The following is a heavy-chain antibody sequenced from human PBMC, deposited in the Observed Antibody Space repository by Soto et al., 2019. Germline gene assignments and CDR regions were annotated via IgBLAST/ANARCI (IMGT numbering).Heavy chain of an antibody. CDR2: IDPSDSYT. CDR3: ARQLVVPAAISGYYYYGMDV. J-gene: IGHJ6*02. V-gene: IGHV5-10-1*01. Sequence: PGESLKISCKGSGYSFTSYWISWVRQMPGKGLEWMGRIDPSDSYTNYSPSFQGHVTISADKSISTAYLRWSSLKASDTAMYYCARQLVVPAAISGYYYYGMDVWGQGTTVTVSS. D-gene: IGHD2-2*02. CDR1: GYSFTSYW.